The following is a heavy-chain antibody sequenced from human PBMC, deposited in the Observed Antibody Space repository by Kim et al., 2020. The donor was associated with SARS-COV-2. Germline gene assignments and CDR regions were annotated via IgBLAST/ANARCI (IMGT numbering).Heavy chain of an antibody. D-gene: IGHD1-26*01. V-gene: IGHV4-59*13. Sequence: SETLSLTCTVSGGSISSYYWSWIRQPPGKGLEWIGYIYYSGSTNYNPSLKSRVTISVDTSKNQFSLKLSSVTAADTAVYYCARTIVGALGHFDYWGQGTLVTVSS. CDR2: IYYSGST. CDR3: ARTIVGALGHFDY. CDR1: GGSISSYY. J-gene: IGHJ4*02.